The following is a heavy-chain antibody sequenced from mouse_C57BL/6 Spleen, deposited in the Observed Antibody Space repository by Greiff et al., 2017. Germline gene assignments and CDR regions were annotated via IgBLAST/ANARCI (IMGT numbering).Heavy chain of an antibody. CDR2: INPSSGYH. J-gene: IGHJ4*01. V-gene: IGHV1-7*01. CDR1: GYTFTSYW. CDR3: AREAMDY. Sequence: QVQLQQSGAALAKPGASVKLSCKASGYTFTSYWMHWVKQRPGQGLEWIGYINPSSGYHKYNQKFKDKATMSADKSSSTAYLPRSSLTDEDSAVYYCAREAMDYWGQGTSVTVSS.